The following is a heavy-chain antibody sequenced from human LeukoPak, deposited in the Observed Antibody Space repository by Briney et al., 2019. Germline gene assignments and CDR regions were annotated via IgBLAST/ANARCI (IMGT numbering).Heavy chain of an antibody. D-gene: IGHD3-22*01. V-gene: IGHV3-11*01. CDR1: GFTFSDYY. Sequence: GGSLRLSCAASGFTFSDYYMSWIRQAPGKGLEWVSYISSSGSTIYYADSVKGRFTISRDNAKNSLYLQMNSLRAEDTAVYFCAKRGVVIRVILVGFHKEAYYFDSWGQGALVTVSS. J-gene: IGHJ4*02. CDR3: AKRGVVIRVILVGFHKEAYYFDS. CDR2: ISSSGSTI.